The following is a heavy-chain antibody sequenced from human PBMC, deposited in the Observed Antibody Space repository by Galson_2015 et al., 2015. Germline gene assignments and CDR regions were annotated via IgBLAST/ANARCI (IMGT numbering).Heavy chain of an antibody. CDR2: IYPGDSDT. V-gene: IGHV5-51*01. Sequence: QSGAEVKKPGESLKISCKGSGYSFTSYWISWVRQMPGKGLEWMGIIYPGDSDTRYSPSFQGQVTISAAKSISTAYLQWSRLKASDTAMYFCARLSGSWCGPFVYWGQGTLFTVSS. CDR3: ARLSGSWCGPFVY. J-gene: IGHJ4*02. D-gene: IGHD6-13*01. CDR1: GYSFTSYW.